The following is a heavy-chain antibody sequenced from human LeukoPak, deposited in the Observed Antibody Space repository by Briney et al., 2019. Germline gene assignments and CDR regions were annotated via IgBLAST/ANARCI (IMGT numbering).Heavy chain of an antibody. CDR3: ARGSGSYYWFDY. Sequence: PSQTLSLTCTVSGGSISSGGYYWSWIRQHPGKGLEWIGYIYYSGSTYYNPSLKSRVTISVDTSKNQFSLKLSSVTAADTAVYYCARGSGSYYWFDYWGQGTLVTVSS. CDR2: IYYSGST. J-gene: IGHJ4*02. V-gene: IGHV4-31*03. CDR1: GGSISSGGYY. D-gene: IGHD1-26*01.